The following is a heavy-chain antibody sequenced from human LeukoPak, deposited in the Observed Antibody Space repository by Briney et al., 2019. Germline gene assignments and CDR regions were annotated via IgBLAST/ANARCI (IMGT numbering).Heavy chain of an antibody. D-gene: IGHD5-24*01. CDR2: INHSGST. Sequence: SETLSLTCTVYGGSFSGYYWSWIRQPPGKGLEWIGEINHSGSTNYNPSLKSRVTISVDTSKNQFSLKLSSVTAADTAVYYCARHRSGWLQSSFDYWGQGTLVTVSS. CDR3: ARHRSGWLQSSFDY. CDR1: GGSFSGYY. V-gene: IGHV4-34*01. J-gene: IGHJ4*02.